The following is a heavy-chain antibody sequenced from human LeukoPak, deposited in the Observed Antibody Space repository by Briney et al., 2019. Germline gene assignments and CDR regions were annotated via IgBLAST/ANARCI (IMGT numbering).Heavy chain of an antibody. D-gene: IGHD3-10*01. CDR3: ARSMVRGSSGAFDI. Sequence: GESLKISCEGSGYTFTSYWIGWVRQMPGKGLEWMGIIYPADSDTRYSPSFQGQVTISADKSTSTAYLQWSSLKPSDTAMYYCARSMVRGSSGAFDIWGQGTMVTVSS. J-gene: IGHJ3*02. CDR2: IYPADSDT. CDR1: GYTFTSYW. V-gene: IGHV5-51*01.